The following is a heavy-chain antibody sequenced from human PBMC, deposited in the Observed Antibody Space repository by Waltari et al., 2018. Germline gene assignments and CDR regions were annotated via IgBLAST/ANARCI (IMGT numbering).Heavy chain of an antibody. D-gene: IGHD6-19*01. J-gene: IGHJ5*02. CDR2: IDWDDDK. CDR3: ARIGGSGWYWWFDP. Sequence: QVTLKESGPALVKPTQTLTLTCTFSGFSLSTSGMRVSWIRQPPGKALEWLARIDWDDDKFYSTSLKTRLTISKDTSKNQVVLTMTNMDPVDTATYYCARIGGSGWYWWFDPWGQGTLVTVSS. CDR1: GFSLSTSGMR. V-gene: IGHV2-70*04.